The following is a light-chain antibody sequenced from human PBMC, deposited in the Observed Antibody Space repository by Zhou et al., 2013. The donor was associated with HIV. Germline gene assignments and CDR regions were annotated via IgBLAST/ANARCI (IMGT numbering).Light chain of an antibody. CDR3: QQYNNYSCT. V-gene: IGKV1-5*03. CDR2: MAS. CDR1: QSISSW. Sequence: DIQMTQSPSTLSASVGDRVTITCRASQSISSWLAWYQQKPGKAPKLLIYMASSLESGVPSRFSGSGSGTEFTLTISSLQPDDFATYYCQQYNNYSCTFGQGTKVEIK. J-gene: IGKJ1*01.